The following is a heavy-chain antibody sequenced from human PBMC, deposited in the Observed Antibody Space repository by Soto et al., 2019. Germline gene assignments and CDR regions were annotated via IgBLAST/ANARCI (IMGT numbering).Heavy chain of an antibody. V-gene: IGHV1-69*01. Sequence: QVHLVQSGAEVKKPGSSVRVSCKTSGGTFSSYSFTWVRQAPGQGLEWMGEIIPILNTANFAQKFQSRVTITADEPTSTVYMELSSLSPDDTAVYYCARVDYDSTYGFCYYGLDVWGQGTTVTVSS. D-gene: IGHD3-10*01. CDR3: ARVDYDSTYGFCYYGLDV. CDR1: GGTFSSYS. J-gene: IGHJ6*02. CDR2: IIPILNTA.